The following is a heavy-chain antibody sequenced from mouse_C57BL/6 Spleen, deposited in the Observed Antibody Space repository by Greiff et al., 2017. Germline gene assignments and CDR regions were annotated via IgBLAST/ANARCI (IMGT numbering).Heavy chain of an antibody. J-gene: IGHJ3*01. D-gene: IGHD2-3*01. V-gene: IGHV5-17*01. CDR1: GFTFSDYG. Sequence: EVQRVESGGGLVKPGGSLKLSCAASGFTFSDYGMHWVRQAPEKGLEWVAYISSGSSTIYYADTVKGRFTISRDNAKNTLFLQMTSLRSEDTAMYYCATLYDGFPTWFAYWGQGTLVTVSA. CDR3: ATLYDGFPTWFAY. CDR2: ISSGSSTI.